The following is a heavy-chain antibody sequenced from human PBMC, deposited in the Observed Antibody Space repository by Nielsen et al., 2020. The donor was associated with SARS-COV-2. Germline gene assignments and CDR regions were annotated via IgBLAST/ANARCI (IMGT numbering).Heavy chain of an antibody. J-gene: IGHJ4*02. V-gene: IGHV1-2*06. Sequence: ASVQVSCKASGYTFTGYYMHWVRQAPGQGLEWMGRINPNSGGTNYAQKFQGRVNMTRDTSISTAYMELSRLRSDDTAVYYCARDPLREYSYGIDYWGQGTLVTVSS. D-gene: IGHD5-18*01. CDR1: GYTFTGYY. CDR2: INPNSGGT. CDR3: ARDPLREYSYGIDY.